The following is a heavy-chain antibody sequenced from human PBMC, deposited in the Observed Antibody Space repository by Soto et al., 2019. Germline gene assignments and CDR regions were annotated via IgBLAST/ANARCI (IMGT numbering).Heavy chain of an antibody. D-gene: IGHD4-17*01. V-gene: IGHV3-30-3*01. Sequence: QVQLVESGGGVVQPGRSLRLSCAASGFTFSSYAMHWVRQAPGKGLEWVAVISYDGSNKYYADSVKGRFTISRDNXKNTLYLQMNSLRAEDTAVYYCARDIYGDYGGYFYWGQGTLVTVSS. CDR3: ARDIYGDYGGYFY. CDR2: ISYDGSNK. CDR1: GFTFSSYA. J-gene: IGHJ4*02.